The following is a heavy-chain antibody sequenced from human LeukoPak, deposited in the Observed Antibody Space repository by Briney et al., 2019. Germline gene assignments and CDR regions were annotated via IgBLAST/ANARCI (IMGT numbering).Heavy chain of an antibody. Sequence: PGGSLRLSCAASGFTVSNNYMSWVRQAPGKGLEWVAFIRYDGTKKNCADSVKGRFTISRDDPKNTVYLQMNSLTTDDTAVYYCGKDQGREERRQQLGIDYWGHGNLVIVSS. CDR2: IRYDGTKK. CDR1: GFTVSNNY. CDR3: GKDQGREERRQQLGIDY. D-gene: IGHD5-24*01. V-gene: IGHV3-30*02. J-gene: IGHJ4*01.